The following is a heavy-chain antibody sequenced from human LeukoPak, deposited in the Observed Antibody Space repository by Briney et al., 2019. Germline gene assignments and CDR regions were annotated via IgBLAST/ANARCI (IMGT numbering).Heavy chain of an antibody. V-gene: IGHV3-21*01. CDR1: GFSISSST. CDR3: TRDATYYLRYGYFDY. CDR2: INNVASHI. J-gene: IGHJ4*02. D-gene: IGHD2/OR15-2a*01. Sequence: GGSLRLSCAASGFSISSSTMNWVRQAPGKGLEWVSSINNVASHIYYAGSVRGRFTISRDNAKNSVYLQMNSLRAEDTAVYYCTRDATYYLRYGYFDYWGQGTLVTVSS.